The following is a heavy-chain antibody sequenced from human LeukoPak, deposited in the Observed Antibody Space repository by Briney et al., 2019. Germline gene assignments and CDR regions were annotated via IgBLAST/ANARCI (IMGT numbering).Heavy chain of an antibody. CDR2: IWYDGSNK. J-gene: IGHJ4*02. V-gene: IGHV3-33*01. Sequence: GGSLRLSCAASGFIFSSYGMHWVRQAPGKGLEWVAVIWYDGSNKYYAESVKGRFTISRDNSKNTLFLQMNSLRAEDTAVYYCARDREETTETTNALDYWGQGTLVTVSS. CDR3: ARDREETTETTNALDY. CDR1: GFIFSSYG. D-gene: IGHD4-17*01.